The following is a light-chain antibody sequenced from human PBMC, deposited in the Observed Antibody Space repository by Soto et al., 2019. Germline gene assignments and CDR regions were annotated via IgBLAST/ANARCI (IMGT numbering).Light chain of an antibody. CDR3: VQALQTFT. J-gene: IGKJ3*01. Sequence: DIVMTQSPLSLPVTPGEPASISCRSSQSLLHSNGYNYLDWYLQKPGQSPQLLIYLGSNRASGVPDRFSGSGSGTDFTLKISRVEAEDVGAYSCVQALQTFTFRPSTKVDIK. V-gene: IGKV2-28*01. CDR2: LGS. CDR1: QSLLHSNGYNY.